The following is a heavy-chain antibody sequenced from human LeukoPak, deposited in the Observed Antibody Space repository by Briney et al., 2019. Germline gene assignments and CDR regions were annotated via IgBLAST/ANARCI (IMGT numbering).Heavy chain of an antibody. CDR2: ISYDGSNK. CDR1: GCTFSSYG. D-gene: IGHD1-1*01. V-gene: IGHV3-30*03. J-gene: IGHJ4*02. CDR3: ARGVRTNYYFDY. Sequence: WRSLTLSCAASGCTFSSYGMHWVRQAPGKGLEWVAVISYDGSNKYYADSVKGRFTISRDNSKNTLYLQMNSLTAADTAVYYCARGVRTNYYFDYWGQGTLVTVSS.